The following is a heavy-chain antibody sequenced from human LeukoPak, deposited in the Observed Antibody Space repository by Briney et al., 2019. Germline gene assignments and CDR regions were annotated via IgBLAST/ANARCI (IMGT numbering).Heavy chain of an antibody. CDR2: ISVYNGNT. Sequence: GASVKVSCKASGYTFTSYGISWVRQAPGQGLEWMGWISVYNGNTNYAQKLQGRVTMTTDTSTSTAYMELRSLRSDDTAVYHCARLTVTNNFDYWGQGTLVTVSS. CDR1: GYTFTSYG. D-gene: IGHD4-17*01. J-gene: IGHJ4*02. CDR3: ARLTVTNNFDY. V-gene: IGHV1-18*01.